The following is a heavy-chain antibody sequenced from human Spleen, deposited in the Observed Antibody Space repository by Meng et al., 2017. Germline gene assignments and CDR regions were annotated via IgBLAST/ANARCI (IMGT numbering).Heavy chain of an antibody. D-gene: IGHD4-17*01. V-gene: IGHV4-34*01. CDR1: GGSFSGYY. Sequence: QVQLQQWGAGLLKPSETLSLTCAVYGGSFSGYYWSWIRQPPGKGLEWIGEINHSGSTNYNPSLKSRVTISVDTSKNQFSLKLSSVTAADTAVYYCAVRLRNYFDYWGQGTLVTFSS. J-gene: IGHJ4*02. CDR2: INHSGST. CDR3: AVRLRNYFDY.